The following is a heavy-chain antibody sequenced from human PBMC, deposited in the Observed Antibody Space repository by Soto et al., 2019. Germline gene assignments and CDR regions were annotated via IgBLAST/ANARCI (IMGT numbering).Heavy chain of an antibody. CDR3: ARIPVDTSMIYWLDP. V-gene: IGHV4-61*08. Sequence: SETLSLTCTVSGGSVSSRDYYWSWIRQPPGKGLEWIGYIYYSGNTNYNPSLKSRVIISVDTSKNLFSLKLTSVTAADTAVYYCARIPVDTSMIYWLDPWGQGTLVTVSS. CDR2: IYYSGNT. J-gene: IGHJ5*02. CDR1: GGSVSSRDYY. D-gene: IGHD5-18*01.